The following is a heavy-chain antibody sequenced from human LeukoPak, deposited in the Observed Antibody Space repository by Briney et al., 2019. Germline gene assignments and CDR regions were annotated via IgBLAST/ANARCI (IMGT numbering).Heavy chain of an antibody. CDR1: GITLSNYG. CDR2: ISERGGST. Sequence: SGGSLRLSCVVSGITLSNYGMSWVRQAPGKGLEWVSGISERGGSTNYADSVKGRFIISRDTSKNTVYLQMNSLGVEDTAVYFCAKRGIVIRAVIIIGFHKEAYYFDYWGQGILVTVSS. J-gene: IGHJ4*02. CDR3: AKRGIVIRAVIIIGFHKEAYYFDY. D-gene: IGHD3-10*01. V-gene: IGHV3-23*01.